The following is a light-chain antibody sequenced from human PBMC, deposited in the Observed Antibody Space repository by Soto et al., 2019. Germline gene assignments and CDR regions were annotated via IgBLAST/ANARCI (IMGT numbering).Light chain of an antibody. CDR1: QDIGHY. Sequence: DIQMTQSPPSVSASVGDRVTITCQARQDIGHYLNWYQQRPGEAPNLLIYDASTLRSGVPSRFTGSGSGTIFTFTITRLQPEDVATYYCQQYDDIPVFGPGTKV. J-gene: IGKJ3*01. CDR3: QQYDDIPV. CDR2: DAS. V-gene: IGKV1-33*01.